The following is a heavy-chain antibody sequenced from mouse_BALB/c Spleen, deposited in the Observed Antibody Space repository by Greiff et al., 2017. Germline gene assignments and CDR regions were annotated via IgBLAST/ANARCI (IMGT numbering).Heavy chain of an antibody. J-gene: IGHJ3*01. V-gene: IGHV1-5*01. Sequence: VQLKQSGTVLARPGASVKMSCKASGYTFTSYWMHWVKQRPGQGLEWIGAIYPGNSDTSYNQKFKGKAKLTAVTSTSTAYMELSSLTNEDSAVYYCTRESYRYDGPWFAYWGQGTLVTVSA. CDR3: TRESYRYDGPWFAY. CDR1: GYTFTSYW. CDR2: IYPGNSDT. D-gene: IGHD2-14*01.